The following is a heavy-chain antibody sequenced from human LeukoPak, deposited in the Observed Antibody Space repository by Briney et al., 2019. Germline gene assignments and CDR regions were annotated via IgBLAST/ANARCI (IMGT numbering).Heavy chain of an antibody. CDR2: IWYDGSNK. Sequence: GGSLRLSCAASGFTFSSYGMHWVRQAPGKGLEWVAVIWYDGSNKYYADSVEGRFTISRDNSKNTLYLQMNSLRAEDTAVYYCAREASSGWYYFDYWGQGTLVTVSS. CDR3: AREASSGWYYFDY. D-gene: IGHD6-19*01. J-gene: IGHJ4*02. V-gene: IGHV3-33*01. CDR1: GFTFSSYG.